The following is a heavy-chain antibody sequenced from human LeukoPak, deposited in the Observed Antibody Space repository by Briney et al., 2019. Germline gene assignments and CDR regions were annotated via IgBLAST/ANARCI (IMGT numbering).Heavy chain of an antibody. Sequence: GGSLRLSCAASGFTFSSHWMHWVRQTPGKGLVWVSRIKSDGSSVDYADSAEGRFTISRDNSKNTLYLQMNSLRAGDTAVYYCAKDPIFSGSYGVFDYWGLGTLVTVSS. CDR2: IKSDGSSV. CDR1: GFTFSSHW. V-gene: IGHV3-74*01. CDR3: AKDPIFSGSYGVFDY. J-gene: IGHJ4*02. D-gene: IGHD1-26*01.